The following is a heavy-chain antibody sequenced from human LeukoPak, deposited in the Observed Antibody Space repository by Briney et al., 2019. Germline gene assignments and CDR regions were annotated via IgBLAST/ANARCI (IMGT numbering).Heavy chain of an antibody. Sequence: SETLSLTCTVSGGSITYYHWSWIRQPPGKGLEWIGYIYYSGSTDYNPSLKSRVTISVDTPKNQFSLKLSSVTAADTAVYYCARRLSSWYAFDYWGQGTLVTVSS. CDR1: GGSITYYH. CDR2: IYYSGST. V-gene: IGHV4-59*08. CDR3: ARRLSSWYAFDY. D-gene: IGHD6-13*01. J-gene: IGHJ4*02.